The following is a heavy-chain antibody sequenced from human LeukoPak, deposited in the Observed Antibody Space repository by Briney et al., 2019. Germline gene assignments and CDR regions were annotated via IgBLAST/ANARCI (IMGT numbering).Heavy chain of an antibody. Sequence: SVKASCKASGGTFSRYAISWVRQAPGQELEWMGGIIPIFGTANYAQKFQGRVTITADESTSTAYMELSSLRAEDTAVYYCARARAWTYYYYYYMDVWGKGTTVTVSS. CDR3: ARARAWTYYYYYYMDV. V-gene: IGHV1-69*01. CDR1: GGTFSRYA. D-gene: IGHD2-21*01. J-gene: IGHJ6*03. CDR2: IIPIFGTA.